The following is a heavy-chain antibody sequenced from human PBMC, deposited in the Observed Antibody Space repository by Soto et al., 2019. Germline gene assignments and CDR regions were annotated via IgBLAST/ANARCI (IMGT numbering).Heavy chain of an antibody. CDR2: IWYDGSNK. J-gene: IGHJ6*02. CDR1: GFTFSSYG. D-gene: IGHD2-15*01. CDR3: ARREVHCSGGSCYLYYYGMDV. Sequence: GGSLRLSCAASGFTFSSYGMHWVRQAPGKGLEWVAVIWYDGSNKYYADSVKGRFTISRDNSKNTLYLQMNSLRAEDTAVYYCARREVHCSGGSCYLYYYGMDVWGQGTTVTVSS. V-gene: IGHV3-33*01.